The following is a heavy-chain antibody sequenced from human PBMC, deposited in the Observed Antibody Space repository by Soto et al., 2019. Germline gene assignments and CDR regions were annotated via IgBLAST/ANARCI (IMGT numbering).Heavy chain of an antibody. V-gene: IGHV4-59*08. J-gene: IGHJ6*03. Sequence: PSETLSLTCTVSGGSISSYYWSWIRQPPGKGLEWIGYIYYSGSTNYNPSLKSRVTISVDTSKNQFSLKLSSVTAADTAVYYCARLGDYDFWSGYYTSYYYYYMDVWGKGTAVTVSS. CDR3: ARLGDYDFWSGYYTSYYYYYMDV. CDR2: IYYSGST. CDR1: GGSISSYY. D-gene: IGHD3-3*01.